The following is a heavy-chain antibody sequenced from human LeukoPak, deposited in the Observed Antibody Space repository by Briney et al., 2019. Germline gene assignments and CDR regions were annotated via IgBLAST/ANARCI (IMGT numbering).Heavy chain of an antibody. V-gene: IGHV3-15*01. J-gene: IGHJ4*02. Sequence: DPGGSLRLSCSASGFTFSNAWMTWVRQAPGKGLEWVGRIKSKTDGGTTDYAAPVKARFTISSDDSKNTLFLQMTSLKTADTAVYYRGSGYPDSWGQGTLVTVSS. CDR3: GSGYPDS. D-gene: IGHD3-22*01. CDR2: IKSKTDGGTT. CDR1: GFTFSNAW.